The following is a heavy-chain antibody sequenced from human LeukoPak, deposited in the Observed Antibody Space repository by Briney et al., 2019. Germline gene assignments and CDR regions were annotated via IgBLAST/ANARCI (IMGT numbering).Heavy chain of an antibody. CDR2: IYPGDSDT. J-gene: IGHJ6*02. CDR3: ARHREYSSYYYYYGMDV. CDR1: GYRFTSYW. D-gene: IGHD6-6*01. V-gene: IGHV5-51*01. Sequence: GGSLKISFKGSGYRFTSYWIGWVRQMPGKGLEWMGIIYPGDSDTRHSPPFQGQVTISADKSITTAYLQWSSLKASDTAMYYSARHREYSSYYYYYGMDVWGQGTTVTVSS.